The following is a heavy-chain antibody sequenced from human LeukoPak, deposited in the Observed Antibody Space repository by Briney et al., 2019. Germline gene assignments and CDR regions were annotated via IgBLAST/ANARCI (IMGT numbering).Heavy chain of an antibody. J-gene: IGHJ3*02. CDR2: IKSKTDGGTT. CDR3: TTDSGYSSGNDFYI. V-gene: IGHV3-15*01. CDR1: GFTFSNAW. Sequence: PGGSLKLSCAASGFTFSNAWMSWVRQAPGKGLEWVGRIKSKTDGGTTDYAAPVKGRFTISRDDSKNTLYLQMNSLKTEDTAVYYCTTDSGYSSGNDFYIWGQGTMVTVSS. D-gene: IGHD6-19*01.